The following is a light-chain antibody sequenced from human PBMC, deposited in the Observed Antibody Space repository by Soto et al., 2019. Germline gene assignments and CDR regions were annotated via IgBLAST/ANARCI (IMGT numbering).Light chain of an antibody. V-gene: IGLV2-14*01. Sequence: QSALTQPASVSGSPGQSITISCTGTSNDVGGFDFVSWYQQHPGKAPKVIIYEVSNRPSGVSDRFSGSTSGNTASLTISGLQAEDEADYYCNSYTSTSARVFGGGTKLTVL. J-gene: IGLJ3*02. CDR3: NSYTSTSARV. CDR2: EVS. CDR1: SNDVGGFDF.